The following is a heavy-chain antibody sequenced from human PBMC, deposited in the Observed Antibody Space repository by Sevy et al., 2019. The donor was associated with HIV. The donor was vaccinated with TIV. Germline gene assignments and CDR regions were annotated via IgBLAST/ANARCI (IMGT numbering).Heavy chain of an antibody. CDR2: IYYSGST. V-gene: IGHV4-30-4*01. CDR1: GGSISSGDYY. J-gene: IGHJ4*02. D-gene: IGHD3-22*01. CDR3: ARDWYYYDSSGYWAYYFDY. Sequence: SETLSLTCTVSGGSISSGDYYWSWIRQPPGKGLEWIGYIYYSGSTYYNPSLKSRVTISVDTSKNQFSLKLSSVTAADTAVYYWARDWYYYDSSGYWAYYFDYWGQGTLVTVSS.